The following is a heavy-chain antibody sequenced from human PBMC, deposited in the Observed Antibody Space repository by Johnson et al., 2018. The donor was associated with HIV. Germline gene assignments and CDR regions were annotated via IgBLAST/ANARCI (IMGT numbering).Heavy chain of an antibody. CDR1: GFTFDDHG. J-gene: IGHJ3*02. D-gene: IGHD3-10*02. CDR2: ISGSGDST. CDR3: AKDLTYVISAFDI. V-gene: IGHV3-23*04. Sequence: VQLVESGGGLVQPGGSLRLSCAASGFTFDDHGMSWVRQAPGKGLKWVSGISGSGDSTYYAASVQGRFPISRNNSKNTLYLQRNSLRAEDTAVYFCAKDLTYVISAFDIWGQGTMVTVSS.